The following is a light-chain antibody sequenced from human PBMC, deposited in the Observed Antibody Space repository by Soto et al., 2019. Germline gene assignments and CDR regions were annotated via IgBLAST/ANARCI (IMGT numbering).Light chain of an antibody. V-gene: IGKV3-20*01. CDR1: ETIGRAY. J-gene: IGKJ2*01. Sequence: IVLTQSPGTLSLSPGERATVSCRASETIGRAYFAWYQHRPGRTPRLVLSATSNRAAGIPDRFGGSGSGADFTLPISGVEPEDFAVYYCHQYATSPFTFGQGTKLQI. CDR3: HQYATSPFT. CDR2: ATS.